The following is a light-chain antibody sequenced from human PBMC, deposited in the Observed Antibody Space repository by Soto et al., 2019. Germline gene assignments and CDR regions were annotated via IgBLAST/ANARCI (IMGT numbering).Light chain of an antibody. V-gene: IGLV1-44*01. Sequence: QAVVTQPPSASVTPGQRVTISCSGGSSNIGSNTVNWYQQLPGTAPKLLIYNGDQRPSGVPDRFSGSESGTSASLAISGLQSEDEADYYCAAWDDSLNGVVFGGGTQLTVL. CDR1: SSNIGSNT. CDR3: AAWDDSLNGVV. J-gene: IGLJ2*01. CDR2: NGD.